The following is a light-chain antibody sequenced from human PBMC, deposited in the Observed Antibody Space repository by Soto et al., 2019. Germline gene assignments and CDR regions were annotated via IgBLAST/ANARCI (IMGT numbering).Light chain of an antibody. V-gene: IGKV3-20*01. CDR2: GTS. J-gene: IGKJ1*01. CDR1: QSVSSDY. CDR3: QQYGNSPRT. Sequence: DIVLTQSPGTLSLSPGERATLSCRASQSVSSDYLAWYQQKPGQAPRLLIYGTSTSATGIPDRFSGSGSGTDFTLSISRLEPEDFAVYYCQQYGNSPRTFGQGTKVEIK.